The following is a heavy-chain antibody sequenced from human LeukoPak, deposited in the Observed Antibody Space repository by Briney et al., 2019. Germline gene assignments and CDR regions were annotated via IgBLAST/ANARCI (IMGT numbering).Heavy chain of an antibody. Sequence: GASVKVSCKASGYTFTSYYMHWVRQAPGQGLEWMGIINPSGGSTSYAQKFQGRVTMTRDTSTSTVYMELSSLRSEDTAVYYCARAWYKAPVADAYFDYWGQGTLVTVSS. D-gene: IGHD1-14*01. CDR2: INPSGGST. CDR3: ARAWYKAPVADAYFDY. J-gene: IGHJ4*02. CDR1: GYTFTSYY. V-gene: IGHV1-46*01.